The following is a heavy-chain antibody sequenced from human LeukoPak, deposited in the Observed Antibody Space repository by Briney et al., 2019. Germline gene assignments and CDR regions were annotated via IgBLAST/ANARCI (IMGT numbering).Heavy chain of an antibody. CDR2: FDPEDGET. CDR1: GYTFTELS. CDR3: AIDLVPLGVVTS. V-gene: IGHV1-24*01. J-gene: IGHJ5*02. Sequence: ASVKVSCKVSGYTFTELSMHWVRQAPGKGLEWMGGFDPEDGETIYAQKFQSRVTMTDDTSTDTAYMELSSMRSEDTAVYYCAIDLVPLGVVTSWGQGTLVTVSS. D-gene: IGHD3-3*01.